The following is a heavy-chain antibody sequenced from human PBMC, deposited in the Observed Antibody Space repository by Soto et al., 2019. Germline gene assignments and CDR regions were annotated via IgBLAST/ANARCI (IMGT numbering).Heavy chain of an antibody. Sequence: QVQLQESGPGLVKPSQTLSLTCTVSGGSISSGDYYWSWIRQPPGKGLEWIGYIYYSGSTYYNPSLKSRLTISVDTSKNQFSLKLSSVTAADTAVYYCARRYCSGGSCYSHYYYYYYGMDVWGQGTTVTVSS. CDR1: GGSISSGDYY. V-gene: IGHV4-30-4*01. CDR2: IYYSGST. CDR3: ARRYCSGGSCYSHYYYYYYGMDV. D-gene: IGHD2-15*01. J-gene: IGHJ6*02.